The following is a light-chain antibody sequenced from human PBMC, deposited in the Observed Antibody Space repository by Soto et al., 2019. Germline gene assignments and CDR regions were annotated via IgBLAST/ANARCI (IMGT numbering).Light chain of an antibody. Sequence: DIQMTQSPSSVAASVGDRVTITCRASQDISSYLAWYQQKPGEAPKVLIYAAFSLQSGVPSRFSGSGSGTDFTLTNSSLQPEDFATYYCQQTNSFPLTFGGGTKVEIK. J-gene: IGKJ4*01. CDR2: AAF. V-gene: IGKV1D-12*01. CDR3: QQTNSFPLT. CDR1: QDISSY.